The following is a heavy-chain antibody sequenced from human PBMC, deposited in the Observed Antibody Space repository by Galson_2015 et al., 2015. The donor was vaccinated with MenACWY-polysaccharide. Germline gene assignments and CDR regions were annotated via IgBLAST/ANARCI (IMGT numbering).Heavy chain of an antibody. CDR3: ARESSLGYCSGGSCYSKSGGYYYYMDV. D-gene: IGHD2-15*01. J-gene: IGHJ6*03. V-gene: IGHV1-3*01. Sequence: SVKVSCKASGYTFTSCAMHWVRQAPGQRLEWMGWINAGNGNTKYSQKFQGRVTITRDTSASTAYMELSSLRSEDTAVYYCARESSLGYCSGGSCYSKSGGYYYYMDVWGKGTTVTVSS. CDR2: INAGNGNT. CDR1: GYTFTSCA.